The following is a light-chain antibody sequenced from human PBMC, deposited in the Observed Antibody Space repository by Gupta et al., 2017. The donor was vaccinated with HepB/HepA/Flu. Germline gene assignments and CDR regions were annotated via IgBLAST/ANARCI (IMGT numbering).Light chain of an antibody. CDR1: SGYSDYK. V-gene: IGLV9-49*01. J-gene: IGLJ3*02. CDR3: GSDHVHGTYFGWV. Sequence: QPVLAQPPSTSASLGASVTLTCTLSSGYSDYKVDGYHPRPGKGTRFLMRVGTVGGCGSKGEGIPDRFSGGCSGLNRFLTTTHRQEDDEGDDDGGSDHVHGTYFGWVFGGGTKLTVL. CDR2: VGTVGGCG.